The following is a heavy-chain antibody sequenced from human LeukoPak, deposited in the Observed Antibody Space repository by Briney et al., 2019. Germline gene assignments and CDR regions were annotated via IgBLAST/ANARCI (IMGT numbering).Heavy chain of an antibody. CDR1: GFTFSDYY. Sequence: GGSLRLSCAASGFTFSDYYMSWIRQAPGKGLEWVSYISSSGSYTNYADSVKGRFTISRDNAKNSLYLQMNSLRAEDTAVYYCARVYSYGQYYFDYWGQGTLVTVSS. CDR2: ISSSGSYT. J-gene: IGHJ4*02. D-gene: IGHD5-18*01. V-gene: IGHV3-11*06. CDR3: ARVYSYGQYYFDY.